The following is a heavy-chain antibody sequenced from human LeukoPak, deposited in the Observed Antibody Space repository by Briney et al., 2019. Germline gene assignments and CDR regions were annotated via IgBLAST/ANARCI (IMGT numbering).Heavy chain of an antibody. Sequence: SETLSLTCTVSGGSMSSYYWSWIRQPPGKGLEWTGDIYYSGSTKYNPSLKSRVTISVDTSKNQFSLKRSSVTAADTAVYYCARGARAGYNLEPFDYWGQGTLVTVSS. J-gene: IGHJ4*02. CDR3: ARGARAGYNLEPFDY. CDR2: IYYSGST. D-gene: IGHD5-24*01. V-gene: IGHV4-59*08. CDR1: GGSMSSYY.